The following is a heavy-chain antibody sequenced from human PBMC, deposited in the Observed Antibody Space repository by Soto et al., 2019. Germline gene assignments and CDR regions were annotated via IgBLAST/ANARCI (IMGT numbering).Heavy chain of an antibody. V-gene: IGHV3-30-3*01. J-gene: IGHJ4*02. CDR2: ISYDGINK. CDR3: ARESPEYYYDSSGYYFDY. Sequence: GGSLRLSCAASGFTFSSYTMHWVRQAPGKGLEWVTFISYDGINKYYADSVKGRFTISRDNSKNTLYLQMNSLRAEDTAVYYCARESPEYYYDSSGYYFDYWGQGTLVTVSS. D-gene: IGHD3-22*01. CDR1: GFTFSSYT.